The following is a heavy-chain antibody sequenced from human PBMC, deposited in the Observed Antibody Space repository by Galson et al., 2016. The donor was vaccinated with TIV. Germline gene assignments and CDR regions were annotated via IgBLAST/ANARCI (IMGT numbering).Heavy chain of an antibody. V-gene: IGHV1-69*06. CDR3: ARGRGYYFGSGSSYFDY. CDR1: GGTFSNFV. J-gene: IGHJ4*02. D-gene: IGHD3-10*01. Sequence: SVKVSCKASGGTFSNFVISWVRQAPGQGLEWMGSINPILGTANYAQKFQGRVTITADTSTSTIYMELSSLRSEDTAVYYCARGRGYYFGSGSSYFDYWGQGSLVTVSS. CDR2: INPILGTA.